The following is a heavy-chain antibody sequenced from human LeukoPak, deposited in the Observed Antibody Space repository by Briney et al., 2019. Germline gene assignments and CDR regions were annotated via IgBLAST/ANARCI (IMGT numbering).Heavy chain of an antibody. V-gene: IGHV1-18*01. CDR3: ARQLRRDQYYFDY. J-gene: IGHJ4*02. CDR1: GYTFTSYG. CDR2: ISAYNGDT. D-gene: IGHD1-26*01. Sequence: ASVKASCKASGYTFTSYGFSWVRQAPGQGLEWMGWISAYNGDTKYALNLQGRVTMTTDTSTSTAYMELRSLRSDDTAVYYCARQLRRDQYYFDYWGQGTLVTVSS.